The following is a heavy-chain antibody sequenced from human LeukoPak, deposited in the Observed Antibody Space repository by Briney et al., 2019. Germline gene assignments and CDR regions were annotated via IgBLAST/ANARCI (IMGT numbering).Heavy chain of an antibody. CDR1: KFNFNSYG. CDR2: ISSSSSYI. CDR3: ARAETPYCSSTSCFYFDY. D-gene: IGHD2-2*01. Sequence: GGSLRLSCTTSKFNFNSYGMTWVRQAPGKGLEWVSSISSSSSYIYYADSVKGRFTISRDNAKNSLYLQMNSLRAEDTAVYYCARAETPYCSSTSCFYFDYWGQGTLVTVSS. J-gene: IGHJ4*02. V-gene: IGHV3-21*01.